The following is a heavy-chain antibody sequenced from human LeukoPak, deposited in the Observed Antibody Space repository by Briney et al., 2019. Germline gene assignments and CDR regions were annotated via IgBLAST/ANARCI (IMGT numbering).Heavy chain of an antibody. CDR2: IYTSGST. Sequence: PSQTLSLTCTVSGGSISSGSYYWRWIRQPAGKGLEWIGRIYTSGSTNYNPSLKSRVTISVDTSKNQFSLKLSSVTAADTAVYYCASEGVVPAAMTDYYYMDVWGKGTTVTVSS. V-gene: IGHV4-61*02. CDR3: ASEGVVPAAMTDYYYMDV. J-gene: IGHJ6*03. D-gene: IGHD2-2*01. CDR1: GGSISSGSYY.